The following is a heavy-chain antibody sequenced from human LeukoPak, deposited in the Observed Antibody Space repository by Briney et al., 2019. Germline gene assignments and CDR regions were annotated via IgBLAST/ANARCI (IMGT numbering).Heavy chain of an antibody. V-gene: IGHV4-34*01. J-gene: IGHJ4*02. CDR2: INHSGST. D-gene: IGHD3-22*01. Sequence: SETLSFTCAVYGASFSGYYWNWIRQPPGKGLECIGEINHSGSTNYNPSLKSRVTISVDTSKNQFSLKLSSVTAADTAVYYCARGNPITMIVVVITDRYFDYWGQGTLVTVSS. CDR1: GASFSGYY. CDR3: ARGNPITMIVVVITDRYFDY.